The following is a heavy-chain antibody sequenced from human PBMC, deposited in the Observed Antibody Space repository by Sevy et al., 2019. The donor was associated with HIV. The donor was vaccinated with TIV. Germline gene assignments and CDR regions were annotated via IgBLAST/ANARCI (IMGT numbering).Heavy chain of an antibody. CDR1: GYSFTNYG. CDR3: AKEGKNIRSWFDP. J-gene: IGHJ5*02. D-gene: IGHD3-3*02. CDR2: ISGYNGYT. V-gene: IGHV1-18*01. Sequence: ASVKVSCKASGYSFTNYGIGLVRQAPGQGLEWMGWISGYNGYTNYAQNLQGRVTMTTDTSTSTAYMELGSLRSDDTSIYYCAKEGKNIRSWFDPWGQGTLVTVSS.